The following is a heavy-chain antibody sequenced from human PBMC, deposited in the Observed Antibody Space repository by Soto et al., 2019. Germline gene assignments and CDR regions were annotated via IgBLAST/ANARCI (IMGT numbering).Heavy chain of an antibody. D-gene: IGHD2-21*01. CDR2: MNSNSGNT. CDR1: GYTFTSYD. Sequence: QVQLVQSGAEVKKPGASVKVSCKASGYTFTSYDINWVRQATGQGLEWMGWMNSNSGNTAYAQKFQGRVTMTSNTSISTAYLELSSLRSEATAVYYCARERRDGYDNWGQGTLVTVSS. J-gene: IGHJ4*02. CDR3: ARERRDGYDN. V-gene: IGHV1-8*01.